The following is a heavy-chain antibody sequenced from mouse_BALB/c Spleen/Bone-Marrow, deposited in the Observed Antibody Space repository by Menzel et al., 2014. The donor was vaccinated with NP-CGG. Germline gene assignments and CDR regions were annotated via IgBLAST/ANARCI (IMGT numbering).Heavy chain of an antibody. Sequence: VQLQQSGAELVKPGASVKLSCKASGYTFTSYWMHWVKQRPGQGLEWIGEINPSNGRTNYNEKFKSKATLTVDKSSSTAYMQLSSLTSEDSAVNYCARGYFAYWGQGTLVTVSA. D-gene: IGHD2-14*01. V-gene: IGHV1S81*02. J-gene: IGHJ3*01. CDR3: ARGYFAY. CDR2: INPSNGRT. CDR1: GYTFTSYW.